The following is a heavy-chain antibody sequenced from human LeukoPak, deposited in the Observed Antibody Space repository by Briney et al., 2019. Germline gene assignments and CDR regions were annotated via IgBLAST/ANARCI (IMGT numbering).Heavy chain of an antibody. CDR1: GFTFSSYS. V-gene: IGHV3-21*01. CDR2: ISSSSSYI. J-gene: IGHJ6*04. Sequence: GGSLRLSCAASGFTFSSYSMNWVRQAPGKGLEWVSSISSSSSYIYYADSVKGRFTISRDNAKSSLYLQMNSLRAEDTAVYYCASAGTTGTKGMDVWGKGTTVTVSS. CDR3: ASAGTTGTKGMDV. D-gene: IGHD1-1*01.